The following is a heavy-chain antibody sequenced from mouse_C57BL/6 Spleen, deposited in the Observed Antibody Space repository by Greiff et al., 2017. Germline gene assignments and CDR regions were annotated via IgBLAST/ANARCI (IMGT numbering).Heavy chain of an antibody. CDR3: ARRGYDYDYYFDY. CDR2: IYPGSGST. V-gene: IGHV1-55*01. J-gene: IGHJ2*01. Sequence: QVQLQQSGAELVKPGASVKMSCKASGYTFTSYWITWVKQRPGQGLEWIGDIYPGSGSTNYNEKFKSKATLTVDTSSSTAYMQLSSLTSEDSAVYYCARRGYDYDYYFDYWGQGTTLTVSS. CDR1: GYTFTSYW. D-gene: IGHD2-4*01.